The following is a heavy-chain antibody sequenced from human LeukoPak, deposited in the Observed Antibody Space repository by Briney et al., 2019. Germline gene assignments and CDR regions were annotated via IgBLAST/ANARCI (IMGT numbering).Heavy chain of an antibody. D-gene: IGHD3-10*01. J-gene: IGHJ4*02. CDR2: IYYSGST. Sequence: NPSETLSLTCTVSGGSISSSSYYWGWIRQPPGKGLEWIGSIYYSGSTYYNPSLKSRVTISVDTFKNQFSLKLSSVTAADTAVYYCARHGEVGPAAIVVYYGSGSYFDYWGQGTLVTVSS. V-gene: IGHV4-39*01. CDR1: GGSISSSSYY. CDR3: ARHGEVGPAAIVVYYGSGSYFDY.